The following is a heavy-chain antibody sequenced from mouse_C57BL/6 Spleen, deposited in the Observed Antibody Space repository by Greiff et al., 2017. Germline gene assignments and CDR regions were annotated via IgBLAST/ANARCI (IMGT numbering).Heavy chain of an antibody. J-gene: IGHJ1*03. D-gene: IGHD1-1*01. CDR1: GFTFSDYY. V-gene: IGHV5-16*01. CDR2: INYDGSST. CDR3: AREDYGSSYVDFDV. Sequence: EVMLVASEGGLVQPGSSMKLSCTASGFTFSDYYMAWVRQVPEKGLEWVANINYDGSSTYYLDSLKSRFIISRDNAKNILYLQMSSLKSEDTATYYCAREDYGSSYVDFDVWGTGTTVTVSS.